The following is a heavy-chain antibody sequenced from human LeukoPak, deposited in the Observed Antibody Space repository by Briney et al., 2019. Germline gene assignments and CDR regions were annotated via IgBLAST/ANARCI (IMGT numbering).Heavy chain of an antibody. CDR1: GYSISSGYY. CDR3: ARDDLLFDYGDYGGGRDWFDP. V-gene: IGHV4-38-2*02. D-gene: IGHD4-17*01. Sequence: SETLSLTCTVSGYSISSGYYWGWIRQPPGKGLEWIGSIYHSGSTYYNPSLKSRVTISVDTSKNQFSLKLSSVTAADTAVYYCARDDLLFDYGDYGGGRDWFDPWGQGTLVTVSS. CDR2: IYHSGST. J-gene: IGHJ5*02.